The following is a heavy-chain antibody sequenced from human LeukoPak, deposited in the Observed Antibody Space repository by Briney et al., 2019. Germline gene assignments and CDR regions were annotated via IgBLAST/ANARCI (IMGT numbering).Heavy chain of an antibody. V-gene: IGHV3-74*01. D-gene: IGHD5-24*01. J-gene: IGHJ4*02. CDR2: IMSDGRST. Sequence: GGSLRLSCAASGFTFTTYRMHWVRQALGKGLVWVSRIMSDGRSTNADSVKGRFTISRDTAKNTLYLQMNSLRAEDTAVYYCARDSQFIGPLYWGQGTLVTVSS. CDR3: ARDSQFIGPLY. CDR1: GFTFTTYR.